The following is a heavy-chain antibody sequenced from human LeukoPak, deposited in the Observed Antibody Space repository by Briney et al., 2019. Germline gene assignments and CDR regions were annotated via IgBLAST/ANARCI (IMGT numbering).Heavy chain of an antibody. CDR3: ARRIAAAGKLYYYYYMDV. CDR1: GFTFSSYW. CDR2: IRQDGSEK. J-gene: IGHJ6*03. D-gene: IGHD6-13*01. Sequence: PGGSLRLSCAASGFTFSSYWMSWVRQAPGKGLEWVANIRQDGSEKYYVDSVKGRFTISRDNAKNSLYLQMNSLRAEDTAVYYCARRIAAAGKLYYYYYMDVWGKGTTVTVSS. V-gene: IGHV3-7*01.